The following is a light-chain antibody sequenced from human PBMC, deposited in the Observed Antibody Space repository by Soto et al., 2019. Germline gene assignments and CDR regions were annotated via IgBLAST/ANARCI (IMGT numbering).Light chain of an antibody. Sequence: DIVMTQSPLSLPVTPGEPASISCRSSQSLLHSNGYNYLDWYLQKPGQSPQLLIYLGSNRASGVPDRFSGSGSGTDFTLKINRVEAEDVGVYYCMQTLQTPRTFGQGTKVAIK. V-gene: IGKV2-28*01. CDR1: QSLLHSNGYNY. J-gene: IGKJ1*01. CDR3: MQTLQTPRT. CDR2: LGS.